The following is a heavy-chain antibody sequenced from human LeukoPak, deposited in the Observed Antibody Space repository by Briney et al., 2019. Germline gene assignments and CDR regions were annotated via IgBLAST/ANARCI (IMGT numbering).Heavy chain of an antibody. J-gene: IGHJ4*02. CDR3: ARPTMVRGVIIV. Sequence: PSETLSLTCTVSGGSISSSSYYWGWIRQPPGKGLEWIGSIYYSGSTYYNPSLKSRVTISVDTSKNQFSLKLSSVTAADTAVYYCARPTMVRGVIIVWGQGTLVTVSS. CDR1: GGSISSSSYY. D-gene: IGHD3-10*01. CDR2: IYYSGST. V-gene: IGHV4-39*01.